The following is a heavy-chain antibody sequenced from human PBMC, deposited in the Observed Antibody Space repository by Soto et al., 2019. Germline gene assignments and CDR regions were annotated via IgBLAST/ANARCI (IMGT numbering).Heavy chain of an antibody. Sequence: QVQLVESGGGVVQPGTSLRLSCAASGFTFSRHGMNWVRQTPGKGLEWLAVILNDASGHWYADSVKGRFTISRDNFENTLYLQMNGLRLEDTAMYYSARDDDYPDNGFDYWGQGTLVTVSS. CDR3: ARDDDYPDNGFDY. CDR2: ILNDASGH. J-gene: IGHJ4*02. CDR1: GFTFSRHG. D-gene: IGHD4-17*01. V-gene: IGHV3-33*01.